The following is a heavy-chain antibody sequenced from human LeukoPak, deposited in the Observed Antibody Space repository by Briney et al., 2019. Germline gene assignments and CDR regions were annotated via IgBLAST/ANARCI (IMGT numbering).Heavy chain of an antibody. CDR2: INTNTGNP. V-gene: IGHV7-4-1*02. CDR3: ARPRITMVRGVGNWFDP. Sequence: GASVKVSCKASGYTFTSYAMNWARQAPGQGLEWMGWINTNTGNPTYAQGFTGRFVFSLDTSVSTAYLQISSLKAEDTAVYYCARPRITMVRGVGNWFDPWGQGTLVTVSS. CDR1: GYTFTSYA. J-gene: IGHJ5*02. D-gene: IGHD3-10*01.